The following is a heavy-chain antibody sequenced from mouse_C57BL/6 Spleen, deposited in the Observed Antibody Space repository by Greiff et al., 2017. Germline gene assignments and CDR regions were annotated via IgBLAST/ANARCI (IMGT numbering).Heavy chain of an antibody. Sequence: VQLQQSGAELVRPGASVKLSCKASGYTFTDYYINWVKQRPGQGLEWIARIYPGSGNTYYDEKFKGKATMTAEKSSSTAYMQLSSLTSEDSAVYVGARGWANACFDYWSQGTTLTVSS. CDR1: GYTFTDYY. J-gene: IGHJ2*01. CDR3: ARGWANACFDY. D-gene: IGHD3-1*01. CDR2: IYPGSGNT. V-gene: IGHV1-76*01.